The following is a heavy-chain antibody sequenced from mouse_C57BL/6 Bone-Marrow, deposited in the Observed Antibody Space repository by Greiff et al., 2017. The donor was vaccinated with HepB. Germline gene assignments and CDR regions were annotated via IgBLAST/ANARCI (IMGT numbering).Heavy chain of an antibody. J-gene: IGHJ4*01. Sequence: VMLVESGPGLVAPLQSLSTTCPVPGFSLTSYGVDWVRQSPGKGLEWLGVIWGVGSTNYNSALKSRLSISKDNSKSQVFLKMNSLQTDDTAMYYCARDYYGSSYENAIDYGGQGTSVAVSS. CDR1: GFSLTSYG. CDR3: ARDYYGSSYENAIDY. V-gene: IGHV2-6*01. CDR2: IWGVGST. D-gene: IGHD1-1*01.